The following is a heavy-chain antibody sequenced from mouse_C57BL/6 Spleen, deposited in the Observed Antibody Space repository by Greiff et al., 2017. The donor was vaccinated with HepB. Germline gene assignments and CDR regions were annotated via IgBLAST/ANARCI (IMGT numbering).Heavy chain of an antibody. Sequence: VQLQQSGAELVKPGASVKISCKASGYAFSSYWMNWVKQRPGKGLEWIGQIYPGDGDTNYNGKFKGKATLTADKSSSTAYMHLSSLPSEDSAVYFCARVEGLPHYFDYWGQGTTLTVSS. CDR3: ARVEGLPHYFDY. V-gene: IGHV1-80*01. CDR1: GYAFSSYW. D-gene: IGHD2-4*01. J-gene: IGHJ2*01. CDR2: IYPGDGDT.